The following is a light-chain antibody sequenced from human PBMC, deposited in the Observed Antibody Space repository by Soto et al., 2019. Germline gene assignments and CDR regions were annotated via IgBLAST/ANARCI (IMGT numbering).Light chain of an antibody. V-gene: IGLV3-21*01. CDR1: NIGSKS. Sequence: SYELTQPPSVSVAPGKTASVACGGSNIGSKSVHWYQQKSGQAPVLVMYCDRPSGIPERFSGSNSGNTATLTISRVEAGDEADYYCQVWDISSGHVVFGGGTKVTVL. CDR2: C. CDR3: QVWDISSGHVV. J-gene: IGLJ3*02.